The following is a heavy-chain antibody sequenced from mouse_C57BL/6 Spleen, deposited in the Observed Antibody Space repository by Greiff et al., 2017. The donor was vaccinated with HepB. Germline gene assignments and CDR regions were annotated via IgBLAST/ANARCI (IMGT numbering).Heavy chain of an antibody. CDR2: IYPGDGDT. J-gene: IGHJ2*01. D-gene: IGHD1-1*01. V-gene: IGHV1-82*01. Sequence: QVQLQQSGPELVKPGASVKISCKASGYAFSSSWMNWVKQRPGKGLEWIGRIYPGDGDTNYNGKFKGKATLTADKSSSTAYMQLSSLTSEDSAVYFCARSEDYYGSSSYYFDYWGQGTTLTVSS. CDR3: ARSEDYYGSSSYYFDY. CDR1: GYAFSSSW.